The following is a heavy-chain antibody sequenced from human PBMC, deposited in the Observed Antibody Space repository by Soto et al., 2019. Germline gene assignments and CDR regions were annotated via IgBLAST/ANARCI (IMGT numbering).Heavy chain of an antibody. CDR2: IYDSGST. V-gene: IGHV4-31*03. Sequence: SETLSLTCTGSGGSITSGGYYWSWIRQHPGKGLEWLGYIYDSGSTFYNPSLKSRITLSVDTSKNQFSLKLSSVTVADTAVYFCARKQAGYFYGIDYWGQGTLVTV. J-gene: IGHJ4*02. D-gene: IGHD3-10*01. CDR3: ARKQAGYFYGIDY. CDR1: GGSITSGGYY.